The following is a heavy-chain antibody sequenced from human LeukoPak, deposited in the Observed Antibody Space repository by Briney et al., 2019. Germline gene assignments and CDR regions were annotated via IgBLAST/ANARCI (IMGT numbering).Heavy chain of an antibody. Sequence: GASVKVSCKVSGYTLTELSMHWVRQAPGKGLEWMGGFDPEDGETIYAQKFQGRATMTEDTSTDTAYMELSSLRSEDTAVYYCATDPGAAAGTSDYWGQGTLVTVSS. V-gene: IGHV1-24*01. CDR2: FDPEDGET. D-gene: IGHD6-13*01. CDR1: GYTLTELS. CDR3: ATDPGAAAGTSDY. J-gene: IGHJ4*02.